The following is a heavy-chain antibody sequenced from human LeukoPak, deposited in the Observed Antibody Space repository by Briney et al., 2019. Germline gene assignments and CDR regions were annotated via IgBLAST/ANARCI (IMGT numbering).Heavy chain of an antibody. V-gene: IGHV4-34*01. Sequence: PSETLSLTCAVSGVSFNDYYWSWVRQTPGKGLEWIGEINHSGYTNDSPSLKSRVTLSIDTSRKQFSLNLRSVTAADTGIYYCTRMTTGHDYWGPGTLVTVSS. J-gene: IGHJ4*02. CDR1: GVSFNDYY. CDR2: INHSGYT. CDR3: TRMTTGHDY. D-gene: IGHD4-17*01.